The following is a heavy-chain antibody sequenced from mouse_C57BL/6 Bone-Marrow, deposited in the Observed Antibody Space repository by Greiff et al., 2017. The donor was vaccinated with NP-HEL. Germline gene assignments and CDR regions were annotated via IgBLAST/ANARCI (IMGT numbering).Heavy chain of an antibody. CDR1: GYTFTSYW. J-gene: IGHJ1*03. V-gene: IGHV1-61*01. Sequence: QVHVKQPGAELVRPGSSVKLSCKASGYTFTSYWMDWVKQRPGQGLEWIGNIYPSDSETHYNQKFKDKATLTVDKSSSTAYMQLSSLTSEDSAVYYCARDRKYYGSSYRWYFDVWGTGTTVTVSS. D-gene: IGHD1-1*01. CDR3: ARDRKYYGSSYRWYFDV. CDR2: IYPSDSET.